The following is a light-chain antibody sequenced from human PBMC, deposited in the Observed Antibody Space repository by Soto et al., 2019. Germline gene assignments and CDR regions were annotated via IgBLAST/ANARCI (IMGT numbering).Light chain of an antibody. CDR2: KAS. J-gene: IGKJ5*01. CDR3: QQYDSYPRT. V-gene: IGKV1-5*03. Sequence: DIQMTQSPSTLSGSVGDRVTITCRASQTISSWLAWYQQKPGKAPKLLIYKASTLKSGVPSRFSGSGSGIDFSLTISCLESEVFATYYCQQYDSYPRTFGQGTRLEMK. CDR1: QTISSW.